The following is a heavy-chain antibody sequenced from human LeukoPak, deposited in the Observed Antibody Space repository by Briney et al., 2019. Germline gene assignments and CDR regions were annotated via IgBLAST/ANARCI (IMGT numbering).Heavy chain of an antibody. CDR2: ISYDGSNK. J-gene: IGHJ4*02. V-gene: IGHV3-30-3*01. Sequence: GGSLRLSCAASGFTFSSYAMHWVRQAPGKGLEWVAVISYDGSNKYYADSVKGRFTISRDNSKNTLYLQMNSLRAEDTAVYYCANSGYSSSWTFDYWGQGTLVTVSS. CDR1: GFTFSSYA. D-gene: IGHD6-13*01. CDR3: ANSGYSSSWTFDY.